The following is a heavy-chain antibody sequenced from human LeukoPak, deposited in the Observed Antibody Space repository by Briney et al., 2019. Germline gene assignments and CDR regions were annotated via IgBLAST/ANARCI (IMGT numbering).Heavy chain of an antibody. CDR1: DGSVSSTNW. D-gene: IGHD6-25*01. CDR2: VHFDGST. Sequence: PSETLSLTCGVSDGSVSSTNWWTWIREPPGKGLEWIGEVHFDGSTNFTPSLKSRLTMSVDLSENHVSLKLTSVTAADTAVYYCAREGGFYRPLDYSGQGTLVTVSS. CDR3: AREGGFYRPLDY. V-gene: IGHV4-4*02. J-gene: IGHJ4*02.